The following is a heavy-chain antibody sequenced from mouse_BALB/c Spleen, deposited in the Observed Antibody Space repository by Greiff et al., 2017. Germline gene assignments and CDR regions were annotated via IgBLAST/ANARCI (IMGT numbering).Heavy chain of an antibody. J-gene: IGHJ4*01. V-gene: IGHV1-7*01. D-gene: IGHD1-1*01. CDR1: GYTFTSYW. CDR2: INPSTGYT. Sequence: VQLQQSGAELAKPGASVKMSCKASGYTFTSYWMHWVKQRPGQGLEWIGYINPSTGYTEYNQKFKDKATLTADKSSSTAYMQLSSLTSKDSAVYYCASLLRDYAMDYWGQGTSVTVSS. CDR3: ASLLRDYAMDY.